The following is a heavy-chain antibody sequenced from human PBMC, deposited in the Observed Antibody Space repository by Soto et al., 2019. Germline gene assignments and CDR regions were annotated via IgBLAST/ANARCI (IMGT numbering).Heavy chain of an antibody. D-gene: IGHD3-10*01. CDR2: MSGTAGNT. CDR1: GFTFSNYA. J-gene: IGHJ4*02. CDR3: AKKSSFGSGSYVFYFDY. Sequence: EVQLLESGGGSVQPGGSLRLSCAASGFTFSNYAMTWVRQAPGKGLEWVSTMSGTAGNTYYADSVKGRFTISRDNSKNTLYLQMNGLRAADTAVYYCAKKSSFGSGSYVFYFDYWGQGTVVTVSS. V-gene: IGHV3-23*01.